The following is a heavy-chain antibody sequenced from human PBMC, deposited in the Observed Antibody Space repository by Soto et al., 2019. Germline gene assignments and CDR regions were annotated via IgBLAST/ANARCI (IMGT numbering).Heavy chain of an antibody. J-gene: IGHJ6*02. CDR3: VRGTPTPGLDI. V-gene: IGHV3-30-3*01. D-gene: IGHD1-1*01. CDR1: GFTFSSYA. Sequence: HPGGSLRLSCAASGFTFSSYAMHWVRQAPGKGLEWVAVISYDGSNNYYADSVKGRFTISRDNSKNTLYLQMNSLRVGDTATYYCVRGTPTPGLDIWGRGTTVTVSS. CDR2: ISYDGSNN.